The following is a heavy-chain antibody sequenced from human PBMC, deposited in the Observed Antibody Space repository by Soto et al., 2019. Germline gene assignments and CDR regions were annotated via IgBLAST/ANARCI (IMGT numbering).Heavy chain of an antibody. CDR2: MSGGSRKE. CDR3: AKHFRRDSFSQKPSCGGDCHTLHS. Sequence: LGLSCEASGLPFDNYSMSWVRQAPGQGREWVSAMSGGSRKEFYAESVKGRFTISRDNSKNTLFRDLKSLRGDDAALCHCAKHFRRDSFSQKPSCGGDCHTLHSWGQGTQVPVS. V-gene: IGHV3-23*01. J-gene: IGHJ4*02. CDR1: GLPFDNYS. D-gene: IGHD2-21*02.